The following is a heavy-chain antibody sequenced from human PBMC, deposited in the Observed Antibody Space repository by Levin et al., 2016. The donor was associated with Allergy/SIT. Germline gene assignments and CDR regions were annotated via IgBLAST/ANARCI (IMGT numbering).Heavy chain of an antibody. V-gene: IGHV3-21*01. D-gene: IGHD3-22*01. J-gene: IGHJ3*02. Sequence: VRQAPGKGLEWVSSISSSSSYIYYADSVKGRFTISRDNAKNSLYLQMNSLRAEDTAVYYCARDAPDYYDSSGYYLGDAFDIWGQGTMVTVSS. CDR2: ISSSSSYI. CDR3: ARDAPDYYDSSGYYLGDAFDI.